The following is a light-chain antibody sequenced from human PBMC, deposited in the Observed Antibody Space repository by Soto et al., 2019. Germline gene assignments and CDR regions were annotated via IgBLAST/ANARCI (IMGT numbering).Light chain of an antibody. J-gene: IGLJ1*01. Sequence: QSALTQPASVSGSPGQSITISCTGTSSDVGSYNLVSWYQHHPGNTPKLMIYEGSRRPSGVSDRFSGSKSGNTASLTISGLQAEDEADYDCCSYGSSTTYVFGSGTKLTVL. CDR2: EGS. V-gene: IGLV2-23*01. CDR1: SSDVGSYNL. CDR3: CSYGSSTTYV.